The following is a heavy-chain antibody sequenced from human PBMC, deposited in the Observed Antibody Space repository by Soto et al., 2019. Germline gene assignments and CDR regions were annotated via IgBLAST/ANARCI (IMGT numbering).Heavy chain of an antibody. D-gene: IGHD3-22*01. V-gene: IGHV3-23*01. Sequence: PGGSLRLSCAASGFTFSIYAMTWVRQSPGKGLEWVSSMSRTGDNTHYADSVKGRFTISRDNSKNTPYLQMNSLRAEDTAIYYCAKDQSNSNPLYYFDFWGPGTLVTVSS. CDR2: MSRTGDNT. CDR1: GFTFSIYA. J-gene: IGHJ4*02. CDR3: AKDQSNSNPLYYFDF.